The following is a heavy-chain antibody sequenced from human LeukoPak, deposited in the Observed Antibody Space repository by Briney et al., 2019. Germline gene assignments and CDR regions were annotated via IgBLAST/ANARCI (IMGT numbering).Heavy chain of an antibody. CDR2: IYTSGST. CDR3: ARELSGPQPPDPIFGVVEWFDP. D-gene: IGHD3-3*01. Sequence: PSQTLSLTCTVSGGSISSGSYYWSWIRQPAGKGLEWIGRIYTSGSTNYNPSLKSRVTISVDTSKNQFSLKLSSVTAADTAVYYCARELSGPQPPDPIFGVVEWFDPWGQGTLVTVSS. CDR1: GGSISSGSYY. J-gene: IGHJ5*02. V-gene: IGHV4-61*02.